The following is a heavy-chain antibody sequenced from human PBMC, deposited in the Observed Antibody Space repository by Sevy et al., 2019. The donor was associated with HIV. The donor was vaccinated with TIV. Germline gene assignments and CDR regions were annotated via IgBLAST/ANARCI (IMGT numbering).Heavy chain of an antibody. CDR1: GFTFNDYY. CDR3: AREGDLRYFDF. CDR2: ISDRGTTI. J-gene: IGHJ2*01. D-gene: IGHD3-10*01. Sequence: GGSLRLSCAASGFTFNDYYMSWIRQSPGKGLEWLSYISDRGTTIYYADSVKGRFTISRDNAKSFMYLQMNSLKTEDTAIYYCAREGDLRYFDFWGRGTLVTVSS. V-gene: IGHV3-11*01.